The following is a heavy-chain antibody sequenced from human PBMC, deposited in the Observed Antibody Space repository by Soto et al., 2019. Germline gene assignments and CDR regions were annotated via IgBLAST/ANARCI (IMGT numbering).Heavy chain of an antibody. J-gene: IGHJ6*02. V-gene: IGHV1-69*01. Sequence: QVQLVQSGAEVKKPGSSVKVSCKASGGTFSSYAISWVRQAPGQGLEWMGGIIPIFGTANYAQKFKGRVTITADESTSTAYMELRSLRAEDTAVYYCARGEGIAVAGYYYYGMDVWGQGTTVTVSS. D-gene: IGHD6-19*01. CDR2: IIPIFGTA. CDR1: GGTFSSYA. CDR3: ARGEGIAVAGYYYYGMDV.